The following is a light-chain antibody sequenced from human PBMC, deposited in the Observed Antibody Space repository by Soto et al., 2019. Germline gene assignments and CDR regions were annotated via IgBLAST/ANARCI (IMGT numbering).Light chain of an antibody. Sequence: DIVLTQSPGTLSLSPGERATLSCGASQSVSGTYLAWYQQKPGQAPRLLISDASNRAADIPDRFSGSGSGTDFTLTINRLEPEDFAVYYCQQYAGSPRTFGQGTKVDIK. J-gene: IGKJ1*01. CDR3: QQYAGSPRT. V-gene: IGKV3-20*01. CDR2: DAS. CDR1: QSVSGTY.